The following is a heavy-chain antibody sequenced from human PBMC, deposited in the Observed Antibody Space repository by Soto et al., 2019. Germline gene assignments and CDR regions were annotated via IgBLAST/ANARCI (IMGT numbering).Heavy chain of an antibody. D-gene: IGHD3-3*01. V-gene: IGHV3-74*01. CDR1: GFTFSSYW. J-gene: IGHJ3*02. Sequence: GGSLRLSCAASGFTFSSYWMHWVRQAPGKGLVWVSRINSDGSSTSYADSVKGRFTISRDNAKNTLYLQMNSLRAEDTAVYYCAREGFYIRAVTEWPGDGGDAFDIWGQGTMVTVSS. CDR3: AREGFYIRAVTEWPGDGGDAFDI. CDR2: INSDGSST.